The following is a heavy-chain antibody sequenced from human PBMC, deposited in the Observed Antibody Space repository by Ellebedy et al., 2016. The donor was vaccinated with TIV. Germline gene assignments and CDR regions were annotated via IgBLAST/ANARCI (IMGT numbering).Heavy chain of an antibody. CDR2: INHSGNT. CDR1: GGSFSFGGYY. D-gene: IGHD6-13*01. Sequence: SETLSLXXAVYGGSFSFGGYYWTWIRQPPGKGLEWIGEINHSGNTNYNPSLKSRVTISVDTSKNQFSLRLSSVTAADTAVYYCARRRLAASGADYWGQGTLVTVSS. CDR3: ARRRLAASGADY. J-gene: IGHJ4*02. V-gene: IGHV4-34*01.